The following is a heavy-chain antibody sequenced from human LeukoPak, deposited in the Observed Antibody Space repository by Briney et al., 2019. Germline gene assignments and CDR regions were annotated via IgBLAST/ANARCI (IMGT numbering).Heavy chain of an antibody. V-gene: IGHV4-34*01. Sequence: SETLSLTCAVYGGSFSGYYWSWIRQPPGKGLEWIGEINHSGGTNYNPSLKSRVTISVDTSKNQFSLKLSSVTAADTAVYYCARSREWLYSWFDPWGQGTLVTVSS. D-gene: IGHD3-3*01. CDR1: GGSFSGYY. CDR2: INHSGGT. J-gene: IGHJ5*02. CDR3: ARSREWLYSWFDP.